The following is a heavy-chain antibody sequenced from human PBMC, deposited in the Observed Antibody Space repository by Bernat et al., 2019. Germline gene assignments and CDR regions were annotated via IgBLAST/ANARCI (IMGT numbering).Heavy chain of an antibody. CDR1: GFTFSSYA. D-gene: IGHD2-2*01. CDR2: ISGNGGST. Sequence: EVQLLESGGGLVQSGGSLRLSCAVSGFTFSSYAMSWVRQAPGKGLEWVSVISGNGGSTYYADSVKGRFTISRDNSKTTLYVQMNSLRAEDTAIYYCAKGFAPELVEPAVRRGGSLWRVDNFYYHGMDVWGQGATVTVSS. J-gene: IGHJ6*02. CDR3: AKGFAPELVEPAVRRGGSLWRVDNFYYHGMDV. V-gene: IGHV3-23*01.